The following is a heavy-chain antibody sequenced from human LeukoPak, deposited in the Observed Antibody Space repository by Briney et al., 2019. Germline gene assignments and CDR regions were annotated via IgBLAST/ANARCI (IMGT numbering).Heavy chain of an antibody. J-gene: IGHJ4*02. D-gene: IGHD3-22*01. V-gene: IGHV3-30*02. CDR3: AKEYDPRGYSFLPGC. CDR2: DGRNI. Sequence: DGRNIYYADSVKGRFTISRDNSKNTLYLQMNSLRAEDTAVYYCAKEYDPRGYSFLPGCWGQGTLVTVSS.